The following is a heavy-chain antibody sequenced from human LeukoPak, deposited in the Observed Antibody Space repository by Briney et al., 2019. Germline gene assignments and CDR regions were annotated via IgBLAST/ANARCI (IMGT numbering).Heavy chain of an antibody. CDR1: GFSLSTSGVG. J-gene: IGHJ5*02. D-gene: IGHD3/OR15-3a*01. V-gene: IGHV2-5*02. Sequence: SGPTLVKPTQTLTLTCTFSGFSLSTSGVGVGWIRQPPGRALEWLALIYWDDDKRYSPSLKSRLTITKDTSKNQVVLTMTNMDPVDTATYYCAHSPPAAREGLSFDPWGQGTLVTVSS. CDR2: IYWDDDK. CDR3: AHSPPAAREGLSFDP.